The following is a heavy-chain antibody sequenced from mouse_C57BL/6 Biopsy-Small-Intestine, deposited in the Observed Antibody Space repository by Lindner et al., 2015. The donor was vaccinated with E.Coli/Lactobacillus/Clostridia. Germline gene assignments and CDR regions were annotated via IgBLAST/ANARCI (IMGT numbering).Heavy chain of an antibody. CDR2: ILPGSGYA. CDR3: ARSTTGGGMDY. J-gene: IGHJ4*01. V-gene: IGHV1-9*01. D-gene: IGHD1-1*01. Sequence: VQLQESGAELMKPGASVKISCKASGYTFTGYWIEWVKQRPGHGLEWIGEILPGSGYANDKEKFKGKATFTADTSSNTAYMQLSSLTSEDSAVYFCARSTTGGGMDYWGQGTSVTVSS. CDR1: GYTFTGYW.